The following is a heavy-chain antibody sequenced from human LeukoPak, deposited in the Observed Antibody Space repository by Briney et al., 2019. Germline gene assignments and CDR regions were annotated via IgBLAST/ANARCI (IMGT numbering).Heavy chain of an antibody. CDR3: ARVESYYYYYMDV. V-gene: IGHV3-48*03. D-gene: IGHD5-24*01. Sequence: PGGSLRLSCAASGFTFSSYEMNWARQAPGKGLEWVSYISSSGSTIYYADSVKSRFTISRDNAKNSLYLQLNSLRAEDTAVYYCARVESYYYYYMDVWGKGTTVTVSS. CDR2: ISSSGSTI. CDR1: GFTFSSYE. J-gene: IGHJ6*03.